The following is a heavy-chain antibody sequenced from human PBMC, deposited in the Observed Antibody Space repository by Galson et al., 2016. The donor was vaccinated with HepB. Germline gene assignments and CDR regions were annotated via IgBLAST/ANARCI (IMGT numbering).Heavy chain of an antibody. D-gene: IGHD1-26*01. CDR2: ISSGDGAS. J-gene: IGHJ3*02. CDR1: GFTFSNFA. Sequence: SLRLSCAASGFTFSNFAMSWVRQAPGTGLEWVSSISSGDGASHYADSVKGQCTISRDNFKNTLYLQMNSLRAEDTAVYYCAKVRIMGASDDAFDMWGQGTMVTVSS. CDR3: AKVRIMGASDDAFDM. V-gene: IGHV3-23*01.